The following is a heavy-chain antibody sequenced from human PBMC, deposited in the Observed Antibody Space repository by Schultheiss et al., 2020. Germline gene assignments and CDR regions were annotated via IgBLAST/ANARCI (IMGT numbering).Heavy chain of an antibody. CDR1: GGSISSYY. CDR2: IYYSGNP. CDR3: VIFAYGAGGRGY. J-gene: IGHJ4*02. V-gene: IGHV4-59*01. D-gene: IGHD4/OR15-4a*01. Sequence: SETLSLTCTVSGGSISSYYWSWIRQPPGKGLEWIGYIYYSGNPRYNPSLRGRATMSEDTSKTQFSLRLTYVTSADTAVYYCVIFAYGAGGRGYWGQGTLVTVSA.